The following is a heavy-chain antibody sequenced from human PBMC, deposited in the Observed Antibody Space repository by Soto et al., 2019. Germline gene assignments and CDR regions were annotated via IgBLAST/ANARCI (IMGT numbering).Heavy chain of an antibody. J-gene: IGHJ4*02. CDR3: AKGESSAVAGNFYFDY. Sequence: EVQLVESGGGLVQPGRSLRVSCAASGFTFDDYAMHWVRQAPGKGLEWVSGISWNSGSIGYADSVKGRFTISRDNAKNSLYLQMNSLRAEDTALYYCAKGESSAVAGNFYFDYWGQGTLVTVSS. V-gene: IGHV3-9*01. D-gene: IGHD6-19*01. CDR1: GFTFDDYA. CDR2: ISWNSGSI.